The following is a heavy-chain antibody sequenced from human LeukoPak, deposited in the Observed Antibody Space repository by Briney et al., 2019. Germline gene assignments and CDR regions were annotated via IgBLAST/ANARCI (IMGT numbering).Heavy chain of an antibody. D-gene: IGHD6-6*01. CDR3: AREGGYSSSPYFDY. Sequence: GGSLRLSCAASGFTFSSYSMNWVRQAPGKGLEWVSSISSSSSYIYYADSVKGRLTISRDNAKNSLYLQMNSLRAEDTAVYYCAREGGYSSSPYFDYWGQGTLVTVSS. CDR1: GFTFSSYS. J-gene: IGHJ4*02. V-gene: IGHV3-21*01. CDR2: ISSSSSYI.